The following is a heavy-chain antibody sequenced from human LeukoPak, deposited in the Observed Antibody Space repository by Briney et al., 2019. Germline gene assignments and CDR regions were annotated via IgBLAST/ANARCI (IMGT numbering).Heavy chain of an antibody. CDR1: GGSISSYY. D-gene: IGHD2-15*01. CDR2: IYYSGST. CDR3: ARHGSSGGSLDY. J-gene: IGHJ4*02. Sequence: PSETLSLTCTVSGGSISSYYWSWIRQPPGKGLEWIGYIYYSGSTNYNPSLKSRVTISVDTSKNQFSLKLSSVTAADTAVYYCARHGSSGGSLDYWGQGTLVTVSS. V-gene: IGHV4-59*08.